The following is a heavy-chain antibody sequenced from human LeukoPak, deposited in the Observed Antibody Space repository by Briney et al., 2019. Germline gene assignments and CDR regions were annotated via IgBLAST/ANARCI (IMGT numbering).Heavy chain of an antibody. D-gene: IGHD2-2*01. CDR1: GYTFTSYG. J-gene: IGHJ5*02. Sequence: ASVKVSCKASGYTFTSYGISWVRQAPGQGLEWMGWISAYNGNTNYAQKLQGRVTMTTDTSTSTAYMELRSLRSDDTAVYYCARLENYCSSTSCYFWFDPWGQGTLVTVSS. CDR2: ISAYNGNT. V-gene: IGHV1-18*01. CDR3: ARLENYCSSTSCYFWFDP.